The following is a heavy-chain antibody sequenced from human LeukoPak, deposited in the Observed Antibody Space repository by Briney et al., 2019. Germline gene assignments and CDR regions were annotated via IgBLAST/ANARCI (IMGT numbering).Heavy chain of an antibody. D-gene: IGHD6-6*01. CDR1: GGSISSSSYY. CDR2: IYHSGST. J-gene: IGHJ4*02. CDR3: ARVVRRALDY. V-gene: IGHV4-39*07. Sequence: PSETRSLTCTVSGGSISSSSYYWGWIRQPPGKGLEWIGEIYHSGSTNYNPSLKSRVTISVDKSKNQFSLKLSSVTAADAAVYYCARVVRRALDYWGQGTLVTVSS.